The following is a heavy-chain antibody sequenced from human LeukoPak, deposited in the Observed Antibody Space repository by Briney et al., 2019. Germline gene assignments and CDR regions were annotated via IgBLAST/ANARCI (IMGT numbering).Heavy chain of an antibody. D-gene: IGHD5-24*01. CDR3: ASYLRGNDAFDI. CDR2: MNPNSGDT. J-gene: IGHJ3*02. Sequence: ASVKVSCKASGYTFTGYYMHWVRQAPGQGLEWMGRMNPNSGDTNYAQGFQGRVTMTRDTSVSTAYMELSSLRSDDTAVYYCASYLRGNDAFDIWGQGTLVTVSS. V-gene: IGHV1-2*06. CDR1: GYTFTGYY.